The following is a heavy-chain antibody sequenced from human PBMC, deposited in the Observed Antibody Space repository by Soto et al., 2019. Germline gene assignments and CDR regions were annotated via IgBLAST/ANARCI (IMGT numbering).Heavy chain of an antibody. CDR2: INSDGSST. D-gene: IGHD1-1*01. CDR3: ARDHVATLVEPYYYYGMDV. Sequence: GGSLRLSCAASGFTFSSYWMHWVRQAPGKGLVWVSRINSDGSSTSYADSVKGRFTISRDNAKNTLYLQMNSLRAEDTAVYYCARDHVATLVEPYYYYGMDVWGQGTTVTVSS. J-gene: IGHJ6*02. V-gene: IGHV3-74*01. CDR1: GFTFSSYW.